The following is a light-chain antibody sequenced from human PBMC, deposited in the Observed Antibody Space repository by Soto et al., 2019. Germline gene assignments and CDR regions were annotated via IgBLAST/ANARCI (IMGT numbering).Light chain of an antibody. CDR3: ERFNDYPQT. J-gene: IGKJ4*01. CDR2: GAS. Sequence: DMQGTQTTGFPSGTEREWITVSCRTSQAISSYLAWYQQNPGKPPKLLIYGASPLQSDVPSRFSGSGSGTEFALTVSSLQAVDSAPSNCERFNDYPQTFGGGTKVEIK. V-gene: IGKV1-9*01. CDR1: QAISSY.